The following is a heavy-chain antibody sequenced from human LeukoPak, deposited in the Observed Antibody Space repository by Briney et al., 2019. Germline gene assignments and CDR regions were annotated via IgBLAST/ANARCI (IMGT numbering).Heavy chain of an antibody. Sequence: GASVKVSCKASGYTFTSYAMHWVRQAPGQRLEWMGWMNPNSGNTGYAQKFQGRVTMTRNTSISTAYMELSSLRSEDTAVYYCARWQGDAFDIWGQGTMVTVSS. CDR3: ARWQGDAFDI. V-gene: IGHV1-8*02. CDR1: GYTFTSYA. CDR2: MNPNSGNT. J-gene: IGHJ3*02.